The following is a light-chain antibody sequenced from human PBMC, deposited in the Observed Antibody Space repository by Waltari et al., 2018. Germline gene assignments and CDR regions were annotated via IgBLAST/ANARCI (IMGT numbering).Light chain of an antibody. Sequence: DIVMTQSPDALAVSLGERDTINCKSSQSVLYSSNNENYLSWYQQKPGQPPKLLMYWASNRESGVPDRFRVRGSGTDFTLTINSLQAEDVAVYCCQHYSSTWTFGQGTKVEIK. CDR1: QSVLYSSNNENY. CDR2: WAS. V-gene: IGKV4-1*01. J-gene: IGKJ1*01. CDR3: QHYSSTWT.